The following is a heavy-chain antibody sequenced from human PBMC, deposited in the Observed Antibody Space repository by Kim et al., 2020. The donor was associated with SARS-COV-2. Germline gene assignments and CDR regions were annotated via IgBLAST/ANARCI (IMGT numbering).Heavy chain of an antibody. V-gene: IGHV3-30*04. CDR1: GFTFSSYA. CDR2: ISYDGSNK. CDR3: ARDRVGGDYNYYYYGMDV. Sequence: GGSLRLSCAASGFTFSSYAMHWVRQAPGKGLEWVAVISYDGSNKYYADSVKGRFTISRDNSKNTLYLQMNSLRAEDTAVYYCARDRVGGDYNYYYYGMDVWGQGTTVTVSS. J-gene: IGHJ6*02. D-gene: IGHD4-17*01.